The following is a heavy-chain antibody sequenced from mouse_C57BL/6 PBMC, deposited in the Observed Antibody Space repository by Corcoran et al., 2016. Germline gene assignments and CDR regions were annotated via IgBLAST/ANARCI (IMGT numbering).Heavy chain of an antibody. CDR3: ARRTGTVRFAY. CDR1: GYTFTDYN. Sequence: EVQLQQSGPELVKPGASVKIPCKASGYTFTDYNMDWVNQSHGKSLEWIGDINPNNGGTIYNQKFKGKATLTVDKSSSTAYMELRSLTSEDTAVYYCARRTGTVRFAYWGQGTLVTVSA. D-gene: IGHD4-1*01. V-gene: IGHV1-18*01. J-gene: IGHJ3*01. CDR2: INPNNGGT.